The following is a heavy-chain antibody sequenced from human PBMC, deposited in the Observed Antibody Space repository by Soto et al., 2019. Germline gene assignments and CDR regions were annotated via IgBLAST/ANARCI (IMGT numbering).Heavy chain of an antibody. CDR3: ASERDSGYDSFHYYYGMDV. D-gene: IGHD5-12*01. CDR2: IYYSGST. V-gene: IGHV4-30-2*03. CDR1: GVSISSGGYS. Sequence: PLSLTCPVSGVSISSGGYSWSWIRQPPGKGLEWIGYIYYSGSTYYNPSLKSRVTISVDTSKNQFSLKLSSVTAADTAVYYCASERDSGYDSFHYYYGMDVWGQGTTVTVS. J-gene: IGHJ6*02.